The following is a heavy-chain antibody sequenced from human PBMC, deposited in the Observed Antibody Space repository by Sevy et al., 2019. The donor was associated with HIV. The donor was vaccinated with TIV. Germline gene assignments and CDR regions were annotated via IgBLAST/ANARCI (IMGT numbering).Heavy chain of an antibody. D-gene: IGHD3-10*01. CDR3: ASFGRLLIISGDVFEI. V-gene: IGHV4-38-2*01. CDR1: AYSVSSAYS. CDR2: IYQSGNT. Sequence: SETLSLTCAVSAYSVSSAYSWGWIRQPPGKGLEWIGNIYQSGNTYYNPSLKSQVTISVDTSNNQFSLRLTSVTAADTAVYYWASFGRLLIISGDVFEIWGQGTLVTVSS. J-gene: IGHJ3*02.